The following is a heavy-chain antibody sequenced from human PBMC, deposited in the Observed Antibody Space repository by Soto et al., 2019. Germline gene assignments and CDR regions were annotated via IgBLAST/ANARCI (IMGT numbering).Heavy chain of an antibody. CDR2: IWYDGSNK. D-gene: IGHD3-3*01. Sequence: PGRSQRVSCTASGVTFRGYGRRWVRQAPGKGLEWVAVIWYDGSNKYYADSVKGRFTISRNNSKNTLYLQMNSLRAEDTAVYYFARAKLEWLGNHSYMDVRGKGTTDTGSS. J-gene: IGHJ6*03. CDR3: ARAKLEWLGNHSYMDV. V-gene: IGHV3-33*01. CDR1: GVTFRGYG.